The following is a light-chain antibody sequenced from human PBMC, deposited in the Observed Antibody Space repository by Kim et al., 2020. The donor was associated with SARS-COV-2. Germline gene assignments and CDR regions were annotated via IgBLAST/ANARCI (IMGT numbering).Light chain of an antibody. Sequence: DIQMTQSPSSLSASVGDRVTITCQASQDISNYLNWYQQKPGKAPKLLIYDASNLETGVPSRFSGSGSGTDFTFTISSLQPEDIATYYCQQYDNTPPLTFGGGTTVDIK. CDR3: QQYDNTPPLT. CDR2: DAS. J-gene: IGKJ4*01. CDR1: QDISNY. V-gene: IGKV1-33*01.